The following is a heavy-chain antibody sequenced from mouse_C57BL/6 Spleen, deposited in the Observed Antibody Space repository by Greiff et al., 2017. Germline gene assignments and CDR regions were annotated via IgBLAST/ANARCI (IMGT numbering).Heavy chain of an antibody. J-gene: IGHJ2*01. CDR1: GFTFSDYG. Sequence: EVKLVESGGGLVKPGGSLKLSCAASGFTFSDYGMHWVRQAPEKGLEWVAYISGGSSTIYYADTVKGRFTISRDNAKNTLFLQMPSLRSEDTAMYYCARRHYGSSYDFDYWGQGTTLTVSA. CDR2: ISGGSSTI. V-gene: IGHV5-17*01. CDR3: ARRHYGSSYDFDY. D-gene: IGHD1-1*01.